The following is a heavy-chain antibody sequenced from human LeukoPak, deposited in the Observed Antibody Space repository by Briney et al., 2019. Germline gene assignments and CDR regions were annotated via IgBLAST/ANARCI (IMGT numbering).Heavy chain of an antibody. Sequence: GASVKVSCKASGYTFTGYYMHWVRQAPGQGLEWMGWINPNSGGTNYAQKFQGRVTMTRDTSTSTVYMELSSLRSEDTAVYYCALQYYYDSGGYYYSFDYWGQGALVTVSS. CDR2: INPNSGGT. CDR1: GYTFTGYY. CDR3: ALQYYYDSGGYYYSFDY. V-gene: IGHV1-2*02. D-gene: IGHD3-22*01. J-gene: IGHJ4*02.